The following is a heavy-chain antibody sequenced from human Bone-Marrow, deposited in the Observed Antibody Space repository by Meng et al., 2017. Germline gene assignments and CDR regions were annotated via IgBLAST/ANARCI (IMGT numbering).Heavy chain of an antibody. CDR1: GGSFSGYY. Sequence: VQLEQWGGGLLKPTETLSLTCAVYGGSFSGYYWSWIRQPPGKGVEWIREINHSGSTNYNPSLKSRVTISVDASKNQFSLKLSSVTAADTAVYYCARGRDGYALGAYFQHWGQGTLVTVSS. V-gene: IGHV4-34*01. D-gene: IGHD5-24*01. CDR3: ARGRDGYALGAYFQH. CDR2: INHSGST. J-gene: IGHJ1*01.